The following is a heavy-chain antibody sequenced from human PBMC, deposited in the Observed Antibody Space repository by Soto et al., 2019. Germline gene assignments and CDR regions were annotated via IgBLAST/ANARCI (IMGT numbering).Heavy chain of an antibody. CDR1: GGTFSSYS. J-gene: IGHJ5*02. D-gene: IGHD1-1*01. V-gene: IGHV1-69*06. CDR2: IIPIFGTA. CDR3: ARGRYNWNEGDWFDP. Sequence: AVKVSCKASGGTFSSYSISWVRQAPGQGLEWMGGIIPIFGTANYAQKFQGRVTITADKSTSTAYMELSSLRSEDTAVYYCARGRYNWNEGDWFDPWGQGTLVTVSS.